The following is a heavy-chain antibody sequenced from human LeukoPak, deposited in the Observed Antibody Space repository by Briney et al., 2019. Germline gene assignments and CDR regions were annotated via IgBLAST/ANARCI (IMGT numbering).Heavy chain of an antibody. CDR2: IIPIFGTA. V-gene: IGHV1-69*13. CDR1: GGTFSSYA. J-gene: IGHJ3*02. D-gene: IGHD3-22*01. CDR3: AREPSWGDYYDSSGYPDAFDI. Sequence: SVKVSCKASGGTFSSYAISWVRQAPGQGLEWVGGIIPIFGTANYAQKFQGRVTITADESTSTAYMELSSLRSEDTAVYYCAREPSWGDYYDSSGYPDAFDIWGQGTMVTVSS.